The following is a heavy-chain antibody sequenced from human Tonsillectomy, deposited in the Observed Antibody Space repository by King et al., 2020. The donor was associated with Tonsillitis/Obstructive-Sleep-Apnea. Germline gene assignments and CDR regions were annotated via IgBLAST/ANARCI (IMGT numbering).Heavy chain of an antibody. J-gene: IGHJ4*02. CDR2: IIPIFGTA. D-gene: IGHD5-18*01. CDR1: GGTFSSYA. Sequence: QLVQSGAEVKKPGSSVKVSCKASGGTFSSYAISWVRQAPGQGLEWMGGIIPIFGTANYAQKLQGRVTITADESASTAYMELSSLRSEDTAVYYCAREDRDTPMVPFDYWGQGTLVTVSS. V-gene: IGHV1-69*01. CDR3: AREDRDTPMVPFDY.